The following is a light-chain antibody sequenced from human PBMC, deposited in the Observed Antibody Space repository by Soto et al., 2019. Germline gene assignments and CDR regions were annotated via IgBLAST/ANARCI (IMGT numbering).Light chain of an antibody. V-gene: IGLV1-47*01. CDR3: AAWDDSLSGVL. CDR2: RNN. CDR1: SSNIGVNY. Sequence: QSVLTQPPSVSGAPGQRVTISCTGSSSNIGVNYVYWYQQFPGTAPKLLIYRNNQRPSGVPDRFSGSKSGTSVSLAISGLRSEDEADYYCAAWDDSLSGVLFGGGTQLTVL. J-gene: IGLJ2*01.